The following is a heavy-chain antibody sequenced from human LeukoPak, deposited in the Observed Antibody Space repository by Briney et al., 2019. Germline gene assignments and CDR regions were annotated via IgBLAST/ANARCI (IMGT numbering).Heavy chain of an antibody. CDR1: GYTFTSYY. Sequence: ASVKVSCKASGYTFTSYYMHWVRQAPGQGLEWMGTINPSGGSTSYAQKFQGRVTMTRDTSTSTVYMELSSLRSEDTAVYYCARGNLTYYDFWSGYHFDYWGQGTLVTVSS. CDR3: ARGNLTYYDFWSGYHFDY. D-gene: IGHD3-3*01. J-gene: IGHJ4*02. CDR2: INPSGGST. V-gene: IGHV1-46*03.